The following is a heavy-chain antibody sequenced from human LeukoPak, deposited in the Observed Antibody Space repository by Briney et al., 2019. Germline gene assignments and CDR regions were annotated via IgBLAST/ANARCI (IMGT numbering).Heavy chain of an antibody. CDR2: INHSGST. J-gene: IGHJ4*02. D-gene: IGHD2-15*01. Sequence: SETLSLTCAVYGGSFSGYYWSWIRQPPGKGLEWIGEINHSGSTNYNPSLKSRVTISVDTSKNQFSLKLSSVTAADTAVYYCARGLSGNDYWGQGTLVTVSS. V-gene: IGHV4-34*01. CDR3: ARGLSGNDY. CDR1: GGSFSGYY.